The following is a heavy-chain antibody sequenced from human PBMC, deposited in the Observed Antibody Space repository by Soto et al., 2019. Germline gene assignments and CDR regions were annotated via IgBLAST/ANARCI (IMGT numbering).Heavy chain of an antibody. J-gene: IGHJ5*02. D-gene: IGHD6-19*01. V-gene: IGHV1-69*18. CDR1: GDTFRNYA. CDR3: ATDPGIAVVGRGTSFEP. CDR2: IIPLFST. Sequence: QVQLVQSGAEVKKPGSSVKVSCKASGDTFRNYAFTWVRQAPGQGLEWMGTIIPLFSTRYAQKFQGRVTMTADESTSTVYMDLSSLKSDDTAVEYCATDPGIAVVGRGTSFEPWGQGTLVTVSS.